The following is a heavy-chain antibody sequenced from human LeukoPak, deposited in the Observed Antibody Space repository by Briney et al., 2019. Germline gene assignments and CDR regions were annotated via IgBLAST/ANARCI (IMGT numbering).Heavy chain of an antibody. CDR2: ISGSGGST. CDR3: AKGRSHYGSGRNIDY. J-gene: IGHJ4*02. V-gene: IGHV3-23*01. CDR1: GFTFSSYA. Sequence: PGGSLRLSCAASGFTFSSYAMSWVRQAPGKGLEWVSAISGSGGSTYYADSVKGRFTISRDNSKNTLYLQMNSLRAEDTAVYYCAKGRSHYGSGRNIDYWGQGTLVTVSS. D-gene: IGHD3-10*01.